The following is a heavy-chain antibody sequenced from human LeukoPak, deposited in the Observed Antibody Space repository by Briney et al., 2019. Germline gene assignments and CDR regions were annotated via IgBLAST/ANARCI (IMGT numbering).Heavy chain of an antibody. J-gene: IGHJ4*02. D-gene: IGHD3-10*01. Sequence: GGSLRLSCAASGFMFSNYWLTWVRQAPGKGLEWVANIKPHGTEKSYVDSVRGRFTISRDNARKSLYLQMNSLRADDTAVYYCARMGYRVTMPRGVIDGIYYFDLWGQGTLVTVSS. CDR3: ARMGYRVTMPRGVIDGIYYFDL. CDR2: IKPHGTEK. V-gene: IGHV3-7*01. CDR1: GFMFSNYW.